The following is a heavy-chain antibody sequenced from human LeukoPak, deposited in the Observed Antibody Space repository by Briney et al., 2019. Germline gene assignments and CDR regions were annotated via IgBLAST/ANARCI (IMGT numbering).Heavy chain of an antibody. J-gene: IGHJ3*02. D-gene: IGHD1-1*01. Sequence: PSETLSLTCAVYGGSFSGYYWSWVRQAPGKGLEWVSSIYGDASKTFYADSVRGRFTISRDSSKSMVYLQMNGLRVDDTALYYCAKDRVPDNGWNFDMWGQGTMVIVSA. V-gene: IGHV3-23*01. CDR2: IYGDASKT. CDR3: AKDRVPDNGWNFDM. CDR1: GGSFSGYY.